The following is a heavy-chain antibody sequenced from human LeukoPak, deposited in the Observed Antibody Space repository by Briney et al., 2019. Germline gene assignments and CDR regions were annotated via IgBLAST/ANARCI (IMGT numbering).Heavy chain of an antibody. V-gene: IGHV3-30-3*01. J-gene: IGHJ4*02. CDR2: ISYDGSNK. CDR1: GFTFSSYA. CDR3: AKAQILFPGIAVAVPFDY. D-gene: IGHD6-19*01. Sequence: GGSLRLSCAASGFTFSSYAMHWVRQAPGKGLEWVAVISYDGSNKYYADSVTGRFTISRDNSKNTLYLQMNSLRAEDTAVYYCAKAQILFPGIAVAVPFDYWGQGTLVTVSS.